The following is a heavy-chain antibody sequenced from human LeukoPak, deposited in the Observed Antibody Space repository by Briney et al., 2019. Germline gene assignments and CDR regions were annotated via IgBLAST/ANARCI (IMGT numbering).Heavy chain of an antibody. D-gene: IGHD1-26*01. V-gene: IGHV1-2*02. J-gene: IGHJ3*02. CDR1: GYTFTGYY. CDR2: INPNSGGT. Sequence: ASVKVSCKASGYTFTGYYMHWARQAPGQGLEWMGWINPNSGGTNYAQKFQGRVTMTRDTSISTAYMELSRLRSDDTAVYYCARAIVGATGSAFDIWGQGTMVTVSS. CDR3: ARAIVGATGSAFDI.